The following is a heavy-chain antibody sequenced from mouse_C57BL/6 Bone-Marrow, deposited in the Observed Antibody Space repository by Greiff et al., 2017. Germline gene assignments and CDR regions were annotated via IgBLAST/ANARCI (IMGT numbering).Heavy chain of an antibody. CDR2: IYPRDGST. V-gene: IGHV1-85*01. CDR3: ATIYYYGGSYY. Sequence: VQLQESGPELVKPGASVKLSCKASGYTFTSYDINWVKQRPGQGLEWIGWIYPRDGSTKYNEKFKGKATLTVDTSSSTAYMELHSLTSEDSAVYFCATIYYYGGSYYWGQGTTLTVSS. J-gene: IGHJ2*01. CDR1: GYTFTSYD. D-gene: IGHD1-1*01.